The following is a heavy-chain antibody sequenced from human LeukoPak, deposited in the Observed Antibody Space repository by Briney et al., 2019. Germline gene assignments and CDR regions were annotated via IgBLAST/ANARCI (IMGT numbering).Heavy chain of an antibody. J-gene: IGHJ4*02. D-gene: IGHD6-13*01. V-gene: IGHV3-23*01. Sequence: GGSLRLSCAASGFTFSSYAMIWVRQAPGKGLEWVAAISGSGGSTYYADSVKGRFTISRDNSKNTLYLQMNSLRAEDTAVYYCAKGSVQYSSSWYYFDYWGQGTLVTVSS. CDR1: GFTFSSYA. CDR2: ISGSGGST. CDR3: AKGSVQYSSSWYYFDY.